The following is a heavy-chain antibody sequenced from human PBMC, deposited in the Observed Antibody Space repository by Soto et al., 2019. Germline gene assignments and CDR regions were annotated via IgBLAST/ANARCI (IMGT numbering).Heavy chain of an antibody. J-gene: IGHJ4*02. CDR1: GYTFNDFG. Sequence: QVHLLQSGAEVQKPGASVKVSCKTSGYTFNDFGITWVRQAPGLGLEWLGWIYSKAGKMNFAPKFQNRVIMTTGTSTSTAFMELTSLTFDDSAIYFCARDIACDIDYWGQGTLVTVS. D-gene: IGHD2-15*01. CDR3: ARDIACDIDY. V-gene: IGHV1-18*01. CDR2: IYSKAGKM.